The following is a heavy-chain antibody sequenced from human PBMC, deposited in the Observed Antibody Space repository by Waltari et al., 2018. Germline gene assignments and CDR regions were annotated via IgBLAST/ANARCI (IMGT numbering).Heavy chain of an antibody. Sequence: QVQLQESGPGLVKPSETLSLTCTVSGGSISSYYWSWIRQPPGKGLEWIGYIYYSGSTNYNPSLKSRVTISVDTSKNQFSLKLSSVTAADTAVYYSARDVTSHYYMDVWGKGTTVTVSS. CDR3: ARDVTSHYYMDV. J-gene: IGHJ6*03. D-gene: IGHD2-2*01. V-gene: IGHV4-59*01. CDR2: IYYSGST. CDR1: GGSISSYY.